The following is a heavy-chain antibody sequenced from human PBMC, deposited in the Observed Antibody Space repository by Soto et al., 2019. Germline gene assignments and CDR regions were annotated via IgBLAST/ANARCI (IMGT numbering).Heavy chain of an antibody. J-gene: IGHJ4*02. CDR2: IYGSGRGI. CDR1: GLPHSSFA. D-gene: IGHD2-21*01. V-gene: IGHV3-23*05. Sequence: AGGSLRLSCTASGLPHSSFAMMWVRQAPGKGLECVSGIYGSGRGIEYADSVKGRFTISGDNSKNTVYLQMTDLRADDTAVYYCAKDAVYNDGLWLMDHWGQGTQVTVSS. CDR3: AKDAVYNDGLWLMDH.